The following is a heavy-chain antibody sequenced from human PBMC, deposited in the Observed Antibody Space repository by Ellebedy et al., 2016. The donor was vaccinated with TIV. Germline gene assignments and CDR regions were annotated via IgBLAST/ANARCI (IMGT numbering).Heavy chain of an antibody. CDR2: IYSGGNT. Sequence: GGSLRLSCAASEFTVSSDYMSWVRQAPGKGLEWVSTIYSGGNTYYADSVKGRFTISRDISKNTLYLQMNSLRAEDTAVYYCATHYGSGSYFNPGYWGQGTLVTVSS. V-gene: IGHV3-53*05. CDR3: ATHYGSGSYFNPGY. CDR1: EFTVSSDY. J-gene: IGHJ4*02. D-gene: IGHD3-10*01.